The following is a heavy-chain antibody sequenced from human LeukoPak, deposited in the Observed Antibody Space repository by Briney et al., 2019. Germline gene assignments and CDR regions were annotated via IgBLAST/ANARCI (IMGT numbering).Heavy chain of an antibody. CDR1: GGSISGSSYY. J-gene: IGHJ5*02. D-gene: IGHD3-10*01. CDR3: ARALNALSGSRQGGFDP. Sequence: SETLSLTCIVSGGSISGSSYYWGWIRQPPGKGLEWIGTMYYSGSTNYNPSLKSRVTISVDTSKNQFSLKLSSVTAADTAVYYCARALNALSGSRQGGFDPWGQGTLVTVSS. CDR2: MYYSGST. V-gene: IGHV4-39*07.